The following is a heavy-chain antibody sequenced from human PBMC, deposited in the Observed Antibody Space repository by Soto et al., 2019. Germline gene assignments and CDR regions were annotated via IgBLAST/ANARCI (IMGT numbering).Heavy chain of an antibody. CDR2: IYYSGST. CDR3: ERDRGYYDSSGSLEY. Sequence: QVQLQESGPGLVKPSETLSLTCTVSGGSISSYYWSWIRQPPGKGLEWIGYIYYSGSTNYNPTLKSRVTISVDTSKNQFSLKLSAVTAADTAVYYCERDRGYYDSSGSLEYWGQGTLVPVSS. V-gene: IGHV4-59*01. CDR1: GGSISSYY. D-gene: IGHD3-22*01. J-gene: IGHJ4*02.